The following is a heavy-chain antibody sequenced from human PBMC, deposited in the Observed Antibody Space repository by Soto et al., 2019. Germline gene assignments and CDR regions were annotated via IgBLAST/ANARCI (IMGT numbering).Heavy chain of an antibody. CDR2: ISSTTNYI. J-gene: IGHJ4*02. Sequence: EVQLVESGGGLVKPGGSLRLSCAASGFTFTRYSMNWVRQAPGKGLEWVSSISSTTNYIYYADSMKGRFTVSRDNAKNSVYLEMNSLSAEDTALYYGARESEDLTSNFDDWGQVTLVTVSS. CDR1: GFTFTRYS. V-gene: IGHV3-21*01. CDR3: ARESEDLTSNFDD.